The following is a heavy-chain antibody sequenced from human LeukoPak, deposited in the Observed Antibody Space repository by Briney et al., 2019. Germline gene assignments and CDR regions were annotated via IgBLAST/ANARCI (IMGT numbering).Heavy chain of an antibody. V-gene: IGHV3-74*01. D-gene: IGHD2-21*02. CDR1: GFTFSTYW. Sequence: SGGSLRLSCAVSGFTFSTYWMHWVRQAPGKGPVWVSRISSDGTRTSYVDSVRGRFTISRDNAKNTLFLQMNSLRVEDTAVYYRASSPNSGGVCNWGQGTLVTVSS. CDR3: ASSPNSGGVCN. CDR2: ISSDGTRT. J-gene: IGHJ4*02.